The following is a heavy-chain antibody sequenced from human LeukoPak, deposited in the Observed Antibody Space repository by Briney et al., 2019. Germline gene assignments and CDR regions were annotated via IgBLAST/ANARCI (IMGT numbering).Heavy chain of an antibody. CDR1: GGSISSYF. CDR3: ARRSGSRGSYFKRGTNFDY. V-gene: IGHV4-59*12. D-gene: IGHD1-26*01. Sequence: SETLSLTCTVSGGSISSYFWSWIRQPPGKGLEWIGYISYSGSTNYNPSLKSRVTISLDKSKNQVSLKLNSVTAADTAVYYCARRSGSRGSYFKRGTNFDYWGQGTLVTVSS. J-gene: IGHJ4*02. CDR2: ISYSGST.